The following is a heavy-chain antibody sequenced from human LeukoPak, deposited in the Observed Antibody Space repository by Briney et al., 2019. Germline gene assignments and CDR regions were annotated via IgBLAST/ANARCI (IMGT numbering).Heavy chain of an antibody. D-gene: IGHD1-26*01. CDR2: IWYDGSSK. V-gene: IGHV3-33*06. Sequence: GGSLRLSCAASGFTFSSYGMHWVRQAPGKWLEWVAVIWYDGSSKYYADSVKGRFTISRDNSKNTLCLQMNSLRAEDTAMYYCAKAGFVGTNDFDYWGQGTLVTVSS. J-gene: IGHJ4*02. CDR1: GFTFSSYG. CDR3: AKAGFVGTNDFDY.